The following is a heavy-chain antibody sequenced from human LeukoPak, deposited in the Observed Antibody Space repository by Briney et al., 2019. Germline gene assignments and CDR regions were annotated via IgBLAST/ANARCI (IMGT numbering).Heavy chain of an antibody. CDR1: GFTFNSYE. D-gene: IGHD1-26*01. CDR3: ARGGSYVHY. V-gene: IGHV3-48*03. J-gene: IGHJ4*02. Sequence: GGSLRLSCAASGFTFNSYEMNWVRQAPGKGLEWVSYINSGGSAIYYADSVKGRFTISRDNAKNSLYLQMNSLRADDTAVYYCARGGSYVHYWGQGTLVTVSS. CDR2: INSGGSAI.